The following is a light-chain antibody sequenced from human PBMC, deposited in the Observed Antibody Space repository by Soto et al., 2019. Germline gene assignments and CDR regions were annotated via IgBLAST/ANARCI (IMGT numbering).Light chain of an antibody. CDR1: QSLSSSY. J-gene: IGKJ1*01. CDR2: GTP. V-gene: IGKV3-20*01. Sequence: DIVSTHYPGTLSFSPLEIATLFYRAIQSLSSSYLACYQQKPGQAPRLLIYGTPIRATGLPDRFSGSGSGTDFTLTITRLEPEHLAVYYCQRFGTSPPGTFGSGTKVDI. CDR3: QRFGTSPPGT.